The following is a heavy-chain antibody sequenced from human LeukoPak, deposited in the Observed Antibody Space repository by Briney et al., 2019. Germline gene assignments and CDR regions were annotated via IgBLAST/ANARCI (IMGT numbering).Heavy chain of an antibody. CDR2: IKQDGSEK. V-gene: IGHV3-7*01. J-gene: IGHJ4*02. Sequence: GGSLRLSCAASGFTFSSNWMSWIRQARGKGLEWVANIKQDGSEKYYVDSVKGRFTISRDNAKNSLYLQMNSLRAEDTAVYYCARASSIAADFDYWGQGTLVTVSS. D-gene: IGHD6-6*01. CDR3: ARASSIAADFDY. CDR1: GFTFSSNW.